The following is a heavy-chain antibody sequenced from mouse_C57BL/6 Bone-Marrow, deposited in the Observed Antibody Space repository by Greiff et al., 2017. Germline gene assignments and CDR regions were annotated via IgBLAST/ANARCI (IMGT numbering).Heavy chain of an antibody. CDR3: AGSGDYYGSSPWYFDV. V-gene: IGHV1-53*01. CDR1: GYTFTSYW. CDR2: INPSNGGT. D-gene: IGHD1-1*01. Sequence: QVQLQQPGTELVKPGASVKLSCKASGYTFTSYWMHWVKQRPGQGLEWIGNINPSNGGTNYNEKFKSKATLTVDKSSSTAYMQLSSLTSEDSAVYDCAGSGDYYGSSPWYFDVWGTGTTVTVSS. J-gene: IGHJ1*03.